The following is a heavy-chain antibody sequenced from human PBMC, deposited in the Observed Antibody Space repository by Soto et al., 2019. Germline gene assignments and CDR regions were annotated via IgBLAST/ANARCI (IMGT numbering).Heavy chain of an antibody. Sequence: HPGGSLRLSCAASGFTFSSYGMHWVRQAPGKGLEWVAVIWYDGSNKYYADSVKGRFTISRDNSKNTLYLQMNSLRAEDTAVYYCASTPFGMITFGGVQGLDIWGQGTMVTVSS. V-gene: IGHV3-33*01. CDR3: ASTPFGMITFGGVQGLDI. CDR1: GFTFSSYG. D-gene: IGHD3-16*01. CDR2: IWYDGSNK. J-gene: IGHJ3*02.